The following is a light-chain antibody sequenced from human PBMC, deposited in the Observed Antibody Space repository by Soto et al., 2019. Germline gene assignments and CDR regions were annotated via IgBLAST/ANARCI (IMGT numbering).Light chain of an antibody. CDR1: SSNIGSNY. J-gene: IGLJ3*02. Sequence: QSVLTQPPSVSAAPGQKVTISCSGSSSNIGSNYVSWYQQLPGTAPKVVIYDNVNRPSGIPDRISGSKSGTSATLAITGLQTGDEADYYCATWDRSLSAVVFGGGTKVTVL. V-gene: IGLV1-51*01. CDR2: DNV. CDR3: ATWDRSLSAVV.